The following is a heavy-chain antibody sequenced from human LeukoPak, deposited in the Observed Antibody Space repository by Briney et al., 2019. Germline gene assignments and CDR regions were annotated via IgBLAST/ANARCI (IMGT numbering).Heavy chain of an antibody. V-gene: IGHV3-11*04. D-gene: IGHD1-26*01. CDR3: ARDIPGGTTTLDY. Sequence: PGGSLRLSCAASGFTFSDYYMSWIRQAPGKGLEWVSYISSSGSTIYYADSVKGRFTISRDNAKNSLYLQMNSLRGEDTAIYYCARDIPGGTTTLDYWGQGTLVTVSS. J-gene: IGHJ4*02. CDR2: ISSSGSTI. CDR1: GFTFSDYY.